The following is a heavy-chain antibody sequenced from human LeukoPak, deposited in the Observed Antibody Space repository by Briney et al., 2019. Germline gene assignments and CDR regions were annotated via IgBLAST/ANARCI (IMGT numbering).Heavy chain of an antibody. J-gene: IGHJ4*02. D-gene: IGHD6-19*01. CDR1: GGSISSHY. CDR3: ATFAGAGGYFDY. V-gene: IGHV4-59*08. CDR2: IYYSGST. Sequence: SETLSLTCTVSGGSISSHYWSWIRQPPGKGLEWIGYIYYSGSTNYNPSLKSRVTISVDTSKNQFSLKLSSVTAADTAVYYCATFAGAGGYFDYWGQGTLVTVSS.